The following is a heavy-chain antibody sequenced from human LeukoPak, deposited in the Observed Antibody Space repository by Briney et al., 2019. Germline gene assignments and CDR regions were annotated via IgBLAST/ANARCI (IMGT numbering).Heavy chain of an antibody. Sequence: GESLKISCQGSGYSFTTFWIGWVRQMPGNGLELMGIVNPEDSDTRYSPSFQGQVTISADQAITTAYLQWNSLKASDTAMYYCARWRNDDQTPYFDYWAQGTLVTVSS. CDR2: VNPEDSDT. V-gene: IGHV5-51*01. CDR3: ARWRNDDQTPYFDY. D-gene: IGHD1-1*01. CDR1: GYSFTTFW. J-gene: IGHJ4*02.